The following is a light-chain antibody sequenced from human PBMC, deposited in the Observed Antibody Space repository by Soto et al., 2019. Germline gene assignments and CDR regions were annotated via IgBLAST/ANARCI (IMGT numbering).Light chain of an antibody. Sequence: DIQMTQSPSSLSASVGDRVTITCQASQDISNYLNWYQQKPGKAPKLLIFDAYNVETGVPSRFSGSGSATDFTFTIHSLQPADAATYYCQQYEDLPLTFGGGTKVGIK. CDR1: QDISNY. CDR2: DAY. CDR3: QQYEDLPLT. V-gene: IGKV1-33*01. J-gene: IGKJ4*01.